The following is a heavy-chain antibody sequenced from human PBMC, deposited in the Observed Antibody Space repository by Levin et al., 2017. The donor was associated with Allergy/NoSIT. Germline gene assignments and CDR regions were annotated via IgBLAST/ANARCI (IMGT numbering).Heavy chain of an antibody. J-gene: IGHJ6*03. CDR3: ARGCAGGACYSSYYYSMDV. CDR2: IHYSGTT. V-gene: IGHV4-59*01. D-gene: IGHD2-21*01. CDR1: GASISNYY. Sequence: SETLSLTCTVSGASISNYYWSWIRQPPGKRLEWIGYIHYSGTTDYNSPFRSRVTMSLDTSNNQFSLKLTSVTAAATAVYYCARGCAGGACYSSYYYSMDVWGKGTTVTVSS.